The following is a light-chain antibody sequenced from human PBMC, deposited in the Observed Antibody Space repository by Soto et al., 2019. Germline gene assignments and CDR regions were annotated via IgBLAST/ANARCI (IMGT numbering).Light chain of an antibody. CDR3: QQYGGFPWT. CDR1: QSIDSRY. CDR2: GAS. V-gene: IGKV3-20*01. J-gene: IGKJ1*01. Sequence: EIVLTQSPGLLSLSPGERATLSCRASQSIDSRYLGWYQQKPGQTPRLLIYGASGRATGIPDRFSGSGSGTDFTLTISRLEPEDFAVYYCQQYGGFPWTFGQGTKVDIK.